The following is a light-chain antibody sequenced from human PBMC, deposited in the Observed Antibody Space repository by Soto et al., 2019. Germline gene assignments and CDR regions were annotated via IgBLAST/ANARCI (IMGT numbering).Light chain of an antibody. CDR3: QQTDGFPRT. CDR1: QSISSY. Sequence: DIHMTLSPSSLSASVGDGVTITCRASQSISSYVSWYQQKQGKAPKTLIYGASRLLNGVPSRFSGSGYGTYFTLTISSLQTEDFATYYCQQTDGFPRTFGQGTKVDIK. V-gene: IGKV1-39*01. CDR2: GAS. J-gene: IGKJ1*01.